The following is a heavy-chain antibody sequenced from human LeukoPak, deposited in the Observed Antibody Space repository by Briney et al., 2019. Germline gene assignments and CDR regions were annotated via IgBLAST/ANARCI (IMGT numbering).Heavy chain of an antibody. V-gene: IGHV1-18*01. D-gene: IGHD5-12*01. Sequence: ASVKVSCRASGYTFTNYGIACVRQAPGQRLEWMGWISGYQGSTKNAQNFQGRVTMTIDTSTSTAYMDLRSLRSDDTAIYFCARSGLGTITAGPFEYWGQGTLVAVSS. CDR2: ISGYQGST. J-gene: IGHJ4*02. CDR3: ARSGLGTITAGPFEY. CDR1: GYTFTNYG.